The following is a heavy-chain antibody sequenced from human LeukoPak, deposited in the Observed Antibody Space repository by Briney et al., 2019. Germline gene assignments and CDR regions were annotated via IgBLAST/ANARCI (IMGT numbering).Heavy chain of an antibody. D-gene: IGHD3-9*01. CDR1: GYTFTSYD. Sequence: ASVKVSCKASGYTFTSYDINWVRQATGRGLEWMGWMNPNSGNTGYAQKFQGRVTMTRNTSISTAYMELSSLRSEDTAVYYCARGPFYILTGYYIDYWGQGTLVTVSS. V-gene: IGHV1-8*01. CDR3: ARGPFYILTGYYIDY. J-gene: IGHJ4*02. CDR2: MNPNSGNT.